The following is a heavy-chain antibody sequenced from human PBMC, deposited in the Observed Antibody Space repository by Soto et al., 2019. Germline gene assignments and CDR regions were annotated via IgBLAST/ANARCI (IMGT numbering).Heavy chain of an antibody. CDR1: GFIFSRYG. V-gene: IGHV3-30*18. CDR2: ISYDGSNK. Sequence: QGQLVESGGGVVQPGTSLRLSCEASGFIFSRYGMHWVRQAPGKGLEWVAVISYDGSNKYYAESVKGRFIISRDKSENTLYLQMNSLRAEDTAVYYCAKDLASGNPYSYSAIDVWGQGTTVTVSS. CDR3: AKDLASGNPYSYSAIDV. J-gene: IGHJ6*02. D-gene: IGHD2-21*01.